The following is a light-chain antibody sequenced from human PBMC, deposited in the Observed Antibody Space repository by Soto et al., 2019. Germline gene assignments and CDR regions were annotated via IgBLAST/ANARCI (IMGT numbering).Light chain of an antibody. CDR3: SSYTSSSTRV. Sequence: QSVLTQPASVSGSPGQSITISCTGTSSDVGGYNYVSWYQQHPGKAPKLMIYEVSNRPSGVSNRFSGSQSGNTASLTISGLQAEDEAEYYCSSYTSSSTRVFGGGTKLTVL. CDR1: SSDVGGYNY. CDR2: EVS. J-gene: IGLJ2*01. V-gene: IGLV2-14*01.